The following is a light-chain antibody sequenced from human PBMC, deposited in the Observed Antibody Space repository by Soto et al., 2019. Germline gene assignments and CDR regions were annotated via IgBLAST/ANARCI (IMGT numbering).Light chain of an antibody. V-gene: IGLV1-44*01. CDR2: SND. Sequence: QSVLTQPPSASGTPGQRFTVACSGSISNIASNTVNWYQQLPGTAPKLLIYSNDQRPSGVPDRFSASKSGTSASLAISGLQSADEADYYCASWDDSLNGHVFGTGTKVTVL. CDR1: ISNIASNT. J-gene: IGLJ1*01. CDR3: ASWDDSLNGHV.